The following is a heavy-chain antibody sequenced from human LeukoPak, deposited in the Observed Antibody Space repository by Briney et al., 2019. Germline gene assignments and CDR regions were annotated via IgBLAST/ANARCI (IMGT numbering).Heavy chain of an antibody. D-gene: IGHD2-2*01. CDR1: GFTFSSYG. V-gene: IGHV3-30*02. J-gene: IGHJ6*03. CDR3: AKDPAAITAPDYYYYYYMDV. CDR2: IRYDGSNK. Sequence: GGSLRLSCAASGFTFSSYGMHWVRQAPGKGLEWGAFIRYDGSNKYYADSVKGRFTISRDNSKNTLYLQMNSLRAEDTAVYYCAKDPAAITAPDYYYYYYMDVWGKGTTVTVSS.